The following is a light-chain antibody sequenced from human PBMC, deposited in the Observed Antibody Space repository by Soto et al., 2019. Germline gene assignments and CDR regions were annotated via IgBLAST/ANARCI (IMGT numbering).Light chain of an antibody. V-gene: IGKV3-20*01. CDR1: RSVNNDH. Sequence: EIVLTQSPGTMSLSPGERATLSCRASRSVNNDHLAWYQQQPGQAPRLLIYGASSRATGSPDRFSGRGSGTDFSLTISRLEPEDFAVYYCQPYADSPITFGGGTKVEI. J-gene: IGKJ4*01. CDR3: QPYADSPIT. CDR2: GAS.